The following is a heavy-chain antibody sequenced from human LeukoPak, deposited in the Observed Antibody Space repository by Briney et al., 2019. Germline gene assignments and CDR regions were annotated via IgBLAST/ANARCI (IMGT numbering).Heavy chain of an antibody. D-gene: IGHD1-7*01. J-gene: IGHJ3*02. CDR3: AREGGVTGTTTRGMIDI. V-gene: IGHV1-69*13. CDR2: VIPIFGTA. Sequence: SVKVSCKASVGTFSSYAISWVRQSPGQGLEWMGGVIPIFGTANYAQKFQGRVTITADESTSTAYMELSSLRSEDTAVYYCAREGGVTGTTTRGMIDISGQGTMVTVSS. CDR1: VGTFSSYA.